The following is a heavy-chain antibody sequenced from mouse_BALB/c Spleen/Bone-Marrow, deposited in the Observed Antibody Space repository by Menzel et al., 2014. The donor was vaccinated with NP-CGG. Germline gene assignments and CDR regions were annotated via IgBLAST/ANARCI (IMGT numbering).Heavy chain of an antibody. J-gene: IGHJ3*01. CDR1: GYTFTSYY. V-gene: IGHV1S81*02. Sequence: VQLQQSGAELVKPGASVKLSCKASGYTFTSYYMYWVKQRPGQGLEWIREINPSNGGTNFNEKFKSKATLTVDKSSSTAYMQLSSLTSEDSAVYHCTRECDSPCVYGGQGTLVSVSA. D-gene: IGHD2-4*01. CDR2: INPSNGGT. CDR3: TRECDSPCVY.